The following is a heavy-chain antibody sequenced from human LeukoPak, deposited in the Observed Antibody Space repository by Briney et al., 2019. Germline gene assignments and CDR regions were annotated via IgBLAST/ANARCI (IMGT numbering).Heavy chain of an antibody. J-gene: IGHJ3*02. CDR2: ISGSGGST. Sequence: GGSLRLSCAASGFTFSSYSMNWVRQAPGKGLEWVSAISGSGGSTYYADSVKGRFTISRDNSKNTLYLQMNSLRAEDTAVYYCAKDRGYSGYDGVDAFDIWGQGTMVTVSS. V-gene: IGHV3-23*01. CDR3: AKDRGYSGYDGVDAFDI. CDR1: GFTFSSYS. D-gene: IGHD5-12*01.